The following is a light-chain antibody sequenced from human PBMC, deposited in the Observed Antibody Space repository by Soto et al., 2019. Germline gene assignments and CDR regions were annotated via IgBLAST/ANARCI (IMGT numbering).Light chain of an antibody. V-gene: IGLV2-14*01. Sequence: QSALTQPASVSGSPGQSVTISCTGTSSDVGGYNYVSWYQQHPDKAPKLMIYEVSKRPSGVSDRFSVSKSGNTASLTITGLHSEAEAEYVCSSCTNSSTIDVFGTGTKLTVL. CDR1: SSDVGGYNY. CDR2: EVS. J-gene: IGLJ1*01. CDR3: SSCTNSSTIDV.